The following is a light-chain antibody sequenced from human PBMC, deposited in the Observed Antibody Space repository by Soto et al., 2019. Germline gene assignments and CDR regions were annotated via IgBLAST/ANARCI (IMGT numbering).Light chain of an antibody. Sequence: NFMLTQPHSVSESPGKTVTISCTGSSGSIASNYVQWYQQRPGSAPTTVIYADDQRPSGVPDRFSGSIDSSSNSASLTISGLRTEDKADYYCQSYDSSNVVFGGGTKLTVL. CDR3: QSYDSSNVV. CDR2: ADD. CDR1: SGSIASNY. J-gene: IGLJ2*01. V-gene: IGLV6-57*02.